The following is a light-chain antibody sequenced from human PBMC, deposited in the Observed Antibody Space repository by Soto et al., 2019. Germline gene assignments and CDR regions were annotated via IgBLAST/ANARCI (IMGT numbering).Light chain of an antibody. CDR1: QSISNW. V-gene: IGKV1-5*03. J-gene: IGKJ1*01. Sequence: DIPMTQSPSTLSASVGDRVTITCRASQSISNWLAWYQQRPGKAPKLLIYEASNLESEVPSRFSGSGSGTEFTLTISSLQPDDFATYYCQQYKTYSRLTFGQGTKVEIK. CDR2: EAS. CDR3: QQYKTYSRLT.